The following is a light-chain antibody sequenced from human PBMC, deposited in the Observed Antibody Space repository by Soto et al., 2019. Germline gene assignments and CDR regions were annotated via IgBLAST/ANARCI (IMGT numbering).Light chain of an antibody. J-gene: IGLJ2*01. Sequence: QSVLTQPPSVSGAPGQRVNISCTGSSSNIGAGYEVHWYQQLPRTAPKLLIDGNSNRPSGVPDRFSGSKSGTSASLAITVLQAEDEADYYCQSYDNSLSGMVFGGGTKVTVL. V-gene: IGLV1-40*01. CDR1: SSNIGAGYE. CDR2: GNS. CDR3: QSYDNSLSGMV.